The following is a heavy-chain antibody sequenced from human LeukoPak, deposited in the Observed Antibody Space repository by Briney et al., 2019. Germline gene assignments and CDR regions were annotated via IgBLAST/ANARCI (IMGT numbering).Heavy chain of an antibody. CDR2: IRYDGSNK. CDR3: AKDPLLFGVFSQDPFDY. D-gene: IGHD3-10*01. J-gene: IGHJ4*02. CDR1: AFTFSSYG. Sequence: GGSLRLSCAASAFTFSSYGMHWVRQAPGKGLEWVAFIRYDGSNKYYADSVKGRFTISRDNSKNTLYLQMNSLRAEDTAVYYCAKDPLLFGVFSQDPFDYWGQGTLVTVSS. V-gene: IGHV3-30*02.